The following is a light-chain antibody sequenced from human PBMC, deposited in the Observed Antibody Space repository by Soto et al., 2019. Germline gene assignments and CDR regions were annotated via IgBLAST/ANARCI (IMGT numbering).Light chain of an antibody. J-gene: IGKJ1*01. CDR1: QSVSSNY. CDR3: QQYGSSPGT. Sequence: EIVLMQSPGTLSLSPGERATLSCRASQSVSSNYLAWYQQKPGQTPRLLIYGASSRATGIPLRFSGSGSGTDFTLTISRLEPEDFAVYYCQQYGSSPGTFGQGTQVEIK. CDR2: GAS. V-gene: IGKV3-20*01.